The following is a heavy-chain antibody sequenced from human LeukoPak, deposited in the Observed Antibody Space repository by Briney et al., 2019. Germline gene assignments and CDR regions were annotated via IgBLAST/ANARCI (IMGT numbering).Heavy chain of an antibody. CDR1: GFTFSSYA. CDR2: LRGNGDT. Sequence: GGSLRLSCAASGFTFSSYAMSWVREAPARGLEWVSSLRGNGDTFYADSVKGRFALSRDDSRNTVYLQLNNLRVEDTAVYYCAEASWVSNADAVLWGQGTVVTVSS. CDR3: AEASWVSNADAVL. V-gene: IGHV3-23*01. D-gene: IGHD1-1*01. J-gene: IGHJ4*02.